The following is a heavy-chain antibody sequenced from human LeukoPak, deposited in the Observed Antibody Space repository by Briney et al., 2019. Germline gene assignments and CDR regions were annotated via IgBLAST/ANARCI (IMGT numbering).Heavy chain of an antibody. D-gene: IGHD3-9*01. Sequence: SETLSLTCTVSGGSISTSDYYWAWIRQPPGRGLEWIGTIHYSGSTFYKPPLESRLTVSADTSRNQFYMKLSSVTAADTDVYYCARASGVLPSFEWANWFDAWGQGSLVTASS. CDR2: IHYSGST. CDR3: ARASGVLPSFEWANWFDA. J-gene: IGHJ5*02. CDR1: GGSISTSDYY. V-gene: IGHV4-39*01.